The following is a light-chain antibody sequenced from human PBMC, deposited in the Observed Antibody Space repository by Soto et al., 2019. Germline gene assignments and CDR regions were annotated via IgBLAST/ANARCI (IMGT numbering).Light chain of an antibody. CDR1: QSLLHSNGYNY. CDR3: MQAVQPPYT. J-gene: IGKJ2*01. CDR2: LGS. Sequence: DIVMTQSPLSLPVTPGEPASISCRSSQSLLHSNGYNYLDWYLQKPGQSPQLLIYLGSNRASGVPDRFSTSGLGTEFTLKISRAEAEYCGVYYCMQAVQPPYTVGQGTKLEIK. V-gene: IGKV2-28*01.